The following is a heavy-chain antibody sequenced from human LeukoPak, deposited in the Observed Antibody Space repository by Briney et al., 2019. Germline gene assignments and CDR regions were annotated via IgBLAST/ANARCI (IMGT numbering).Heavy chain of an antibody. Sequence: GGSLRLSCAAAGFTFSSYAMGWVRQAPGKGLEWVSDISDSGASTWYADSVKGRFTISRDNSKNTVYLQMNSLRAEDTAVYYCAKDTMTTSGRFDPWGQGTLVTVSS. D-gene: IGHD4-17*01. CDR1: GFTFSSYA. CDR2: ISDSGAST. J-gene: IGHJ5*02. CDR3: AKDTMTTSGRFDP. V-gene: IGHV3-23*01.